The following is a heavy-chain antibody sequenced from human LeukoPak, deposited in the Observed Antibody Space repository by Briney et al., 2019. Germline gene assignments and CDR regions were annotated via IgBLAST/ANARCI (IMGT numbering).Heavy chain of an antibody. J-gene: IGHJ2*01. CDR3: ARGASL. Sequence: SETLSLTCTVSGGSISSGSYYWSWIRQPAGKGLEWIGRVYATGSTNYNPSLKSRVTISVDTSKNQFSLKLSSVTAADTAVYYCARGASLWGRGTLVTVSS. CDR2: VYATGST. V-gene: IGHV4-61*02. CDR1: GGSISSGSYY.